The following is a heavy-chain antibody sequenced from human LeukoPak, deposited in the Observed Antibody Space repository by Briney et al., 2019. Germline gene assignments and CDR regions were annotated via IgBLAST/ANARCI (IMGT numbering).Heavy chain of an antibody. CDR1: GYTFTSYG. V-gene: IGHV1-18*01. CDR2: ISAYNGNT. CDR3: ARDQLPYSGYDYKGTFDY. Sequence: ASVKVTCKASGYTFTSYGISWVRQAPGQGLEWMGWISAYNGNTNYAQKLQGRVTMTTDTSTSTAYMELRSLRTDDTAVYYCARDQLPYSGYDYKGTFDYWGQGTLVTVSS. J-gene: IGHJ4*02. D-gene: IGHD5-12*01.